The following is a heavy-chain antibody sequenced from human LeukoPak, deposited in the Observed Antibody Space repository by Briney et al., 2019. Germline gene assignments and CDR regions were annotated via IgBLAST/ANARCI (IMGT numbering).Heavy chain of an antibody. V-gene: IGHV4-34*01. D-gene: IGHD3-10*01. Sequence: PSETLSLTCAVYGGSFSGYYWSWIRQPPGKGLEWIGEINHSGSTNYNPSLKSRVTISVDTSKNQFSLKLSSVTAADTAVYYCARNGAFGGPLGYWGQGTLVTVSS. J-gene: IGHJ4*02. CDR3: ARNGAFGGPLGY. CDR2: INHSGST. CDR1: GGSFSGYY.